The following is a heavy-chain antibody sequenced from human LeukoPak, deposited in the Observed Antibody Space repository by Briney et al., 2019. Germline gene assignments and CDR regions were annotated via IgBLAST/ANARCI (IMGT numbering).Heavy chain of an antibody. V-gene: IGHV1-46*01. J-gene: IGHJ4*02. CDR2: ISPSGGST. CDR3: AKDYKVRSGEPPIDY. CDR1: GYTFTSYY. Sequence: ASVKVSCKASGYTFTSYYMHWVRQAPGQGLEWMGIISPSGGSTSYAQKFQGRVTMTRDTSTSTVYMELISLRAEDTAVYYCAKDYKVRSGEPPIDYWGQGTLVTVSS. D-gene: IGHD7-27*01.